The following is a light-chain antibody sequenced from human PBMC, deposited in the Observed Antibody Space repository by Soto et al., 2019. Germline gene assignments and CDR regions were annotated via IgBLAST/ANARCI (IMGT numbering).Light chain of an antibody. V-gene: IGKV3-15*01. Sequence: EIEMTQSPATLSVSPGARVTLSCRASQSVSNNLVWYQQKPGQAPRLLMYGSSIRATGIPARFSGSGSGTEFTLTISSLQSEDFAVYYCQQHNNWPPITFGQGTRLEIK. CDR3: QQHNNWPPIT. CDR2: GSS. CDR1: QSVSNN. J-gene: IGKJ5*01.